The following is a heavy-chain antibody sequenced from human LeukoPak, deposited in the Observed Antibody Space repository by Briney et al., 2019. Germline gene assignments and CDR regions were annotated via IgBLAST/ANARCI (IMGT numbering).Heavy chain of an antibody. D-gene: IGHD3-9*01. J-gene: IGHJ6*02. Sequence: GGSLRLSCAASGFTFSSYSMNWVRQAPGKGLEWVSYISSSSSTIYYADSVKGRFTISRDNAKNSLYLQMNSLRAEDTAVYFCARVAHFDRGMDVWGQGTTVTVSS. V-gene: IGHV3-48*01. CDR2: ISSSSSTI. CDR3: ARVAHFDRGMDV. CDR1: GFTFSSYS.